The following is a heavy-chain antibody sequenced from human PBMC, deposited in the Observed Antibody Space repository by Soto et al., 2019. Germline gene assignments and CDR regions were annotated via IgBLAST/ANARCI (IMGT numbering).Heavy chain of an antibody. CDR2: ITDTGGDT. D-gene: IGHD3-10*01. V-gene: IGHV3-23*01. CDR3: ARGSTDSYPGSRIFDF. J-gene: IGHJ4*02. Sequence: PGGSLRLSCVASGITSGSRAMSWVRQAPGEGLEWVSTITDTGGDTKYSDSVRGRFTMPRDNSKKTLYLQMNNLRVEDSALYYCARGSTDSYPGSRIFDFWGRGTLVTVSS. CDR1: GITSGSRA.